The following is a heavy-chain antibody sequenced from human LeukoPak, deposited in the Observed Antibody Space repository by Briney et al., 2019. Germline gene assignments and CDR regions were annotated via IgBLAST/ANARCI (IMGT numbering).Heavy chain of an antibody. V-gene: IGHV3-20*04. CDR2: INWNGGSI. J-gene: IGHJ4*02. Sequence: GGSLRLSCAASGFTFDDYGMSWVRQGPGKGLEWVSGINWNGGSIGYADSVEGRFTISRDNAKNSLYLQMNSLRAEDTALYYCARDPTEGFEELLSPPDYWGQGTLVTVSS. CDR3: ARDPTEGFEELLSPPDY. CDR1: GFTFDDYG. D-gene: IGHD3-10*01.